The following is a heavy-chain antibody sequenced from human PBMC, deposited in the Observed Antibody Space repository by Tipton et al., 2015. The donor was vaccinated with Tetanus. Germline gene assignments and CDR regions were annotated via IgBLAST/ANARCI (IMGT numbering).Heavy chain of an antibody. J-gene: IGHJ4*02. CDR3: ARENSVAATRSFDF. D-gene: IGHD6-19*01. V-gene: IGHV3-33*01. Sequence: SLRLSCAASGFTFISYSMHWIRQGPGKGLEWVAVFWSHGNTSSYADSVKGRFTISRDNSESTLYLHMNSLRAEDTAVYYCARENSVAATRSFDFWGQGALVTVSS. CDR1: GFTFISYS. CDR2: FWSHGNTS.